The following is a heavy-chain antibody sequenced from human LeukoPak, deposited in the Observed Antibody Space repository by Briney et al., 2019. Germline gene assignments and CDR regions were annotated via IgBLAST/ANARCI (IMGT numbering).Heavy chain of an antibody. CDR2: IYSGGST. Sequence: GGSLRLSCAASGFTVSSNYMSWVRQAPGKGLEWVSVIYSGGSTYYADSVKGRFTISRDNSKNTLYLQMNSLRAEDTAVYYCANEWLLNLLDYWGQGTLVTVSS. D-gene: IGHD3-3*01. CDR3: ANEWLLNLLDY. J-gene: IGHJ4*02. V-gene: IGHV3-66*01. CDR1: GFTVSSNY.